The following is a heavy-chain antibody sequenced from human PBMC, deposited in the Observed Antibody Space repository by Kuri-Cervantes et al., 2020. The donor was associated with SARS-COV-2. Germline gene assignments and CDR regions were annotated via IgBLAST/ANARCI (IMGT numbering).Heavy chain of an antibody. CDR2: ISYDGSNK. D-gene: IGHD3-22*01. J-gene: IGHJ2*01. CDR1: GFTISSYG. CDR3: ARDSVSGYPYWYFDL. V-gene: IGHV3-30*03. Sequence: GESLKISCAASGFTISSYGMHWVRQAPGKGLEWVAVISYDGSNKYYADSAKGRFTISRDNSKNTLYLQMNSLRAEDTAVYYCARDSVSGYPYWYFDLWGRGTLVTVSS.